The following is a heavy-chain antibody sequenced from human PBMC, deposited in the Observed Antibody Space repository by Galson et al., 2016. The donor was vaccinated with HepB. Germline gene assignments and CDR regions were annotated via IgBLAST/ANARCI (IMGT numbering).Heavy chain of an antibody. CDR2: ISGGGVNT. CDR1: GISVSSYA. CDR3: AKGSYSSSSAVNWFDP. Sequence: SLRLSCAVSGISVSSYAMNWVRQAPGKGLEWVSRISGGGVNTYYGDSVEGRFTISRDNSKNTLYLQMNSLRVEDTALYYCAKGSYSSSSAVNWFDPWGQGTLVTVSS. J-gene: IGHJ5*02. D-gene: IGHD2-2*01. V-gene: IGHV3-23*01.